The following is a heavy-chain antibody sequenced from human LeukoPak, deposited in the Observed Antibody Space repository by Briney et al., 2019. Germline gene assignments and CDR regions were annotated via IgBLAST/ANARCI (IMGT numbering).Heavy chain of an antibody. V-gene: IGHV3-23*01. CDR2: ITGSGGRT. Sequence: GGSLRLSCAASGFTFSSYAMNWVRQAPGKGLEWVSAITGSGGRTYYADSVKGRFTISRDNSKNTLYLQMNSLRAEDTAVYYCAKDSQLNAFDIWGQGTIVTVSS. J-gene: IGHJ3*02. CDR1: GFTFSSYA. CDR3: AKDSQLNAFDI. D-gene: IGHD2-2*01.